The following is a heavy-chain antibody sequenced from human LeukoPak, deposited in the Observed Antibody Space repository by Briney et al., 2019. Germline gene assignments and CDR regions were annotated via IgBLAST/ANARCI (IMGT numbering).Heavy chain of an antibody. Sequence: PGGSLRLSCAASGFTFSGYAMHWVRQAPGKGLEWVAVISYDGSNKYYADSVKGRFTISRDNSKNTLYLQMNSLRAEDTAVYYCARDGGYYDSSGYYYGHYFDYWGQGTLVTVSS. CDR2: ISYDGSNK. CDR3: ARDGGYYDSSGYYYGHYFDY. J-gene: IGHJ4*02. CDR1: GFTFSGYA. V-gene: IGHV3-30*04. D-gene: IGHD3-22*01.